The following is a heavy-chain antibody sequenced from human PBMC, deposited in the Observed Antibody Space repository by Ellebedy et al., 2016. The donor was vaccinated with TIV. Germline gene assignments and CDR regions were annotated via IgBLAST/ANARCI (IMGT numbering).Heavy chain of an antibody. CDR2: INPSGKT. CDR1: GGSFLGYY. J-gene: IGHJ3*01. D-gene: IGHD3-10*01. CDR3: ARGRRFSASFHPMMSTFEV. V-gene: IGHV4-34*01. Sequence: SETLSLXXTVQGGSFLGYYWSWIRQSPGKGLQWIGEINPSGKTNYTTSLKSRLTMSIDTSKRQISLNLNSATAADTAVYNCARGRRFSASFHPMMSTFEVWGQGTTVIVSS.